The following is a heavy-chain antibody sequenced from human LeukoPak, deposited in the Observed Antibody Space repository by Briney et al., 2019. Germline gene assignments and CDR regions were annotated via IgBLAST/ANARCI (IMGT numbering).Heavy chain of an antibody. CDR3: AGPLAGTTGFDY. D-gene: IGHD1-14*01. Sequence: GGSLRLSCAASGFTFSSYAMHWVRQAPGKGLEWVAVISYDRSNRYYADSVKGRFTISRDNSKNTLYLQMNSLRAEDTAVYYCAGPLAGTTGFDYWGQGTLVTVSS. CDR1: GFTFSSYA. V-gene: IGHV3-30*01. J-gene: IGHJ4*02. CDR2: ISYDRSNR.